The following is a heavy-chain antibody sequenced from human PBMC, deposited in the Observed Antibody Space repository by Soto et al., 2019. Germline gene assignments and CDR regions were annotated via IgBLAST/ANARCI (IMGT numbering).Heavy chain of an antibody. CDR3: ARESVAGQTGRWFDP. Sequence: PGGSLRLSCAASGFTFSTYSMNWVRQAPGKGLEWVSVMYSGRSIYYADSVKGSFTISRDNSKNTLYLQMNTLRAEDTAVYYCARESVAGQTGRWFDPWGQGTLVTVSS. CDR1: GFTFSTYS. CDR2: MYSGRSI. D-gene: IGHD6-19*01. J-gene: IGHJ5*02. V-gene: IGHV3-66*01.